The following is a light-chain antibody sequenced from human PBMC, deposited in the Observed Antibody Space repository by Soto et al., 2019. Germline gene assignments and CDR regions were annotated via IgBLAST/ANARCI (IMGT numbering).Light chain of an antibody. V-gene: IGKV1-17*03. CDR2: AAS. CDR3: LQHYSYAYT. Sequence: DIQMTQSPYAMSASGGDRATITCRASQDISNNLVWFQQKPGKVPKRLIYAASSLQGGVPSTFRGSGSGTEFTLTISSLQPADFATYYCLQHYSYAYTFGQGKKL. J-gene: IGKJ2*01. CDR1: QDISNN.